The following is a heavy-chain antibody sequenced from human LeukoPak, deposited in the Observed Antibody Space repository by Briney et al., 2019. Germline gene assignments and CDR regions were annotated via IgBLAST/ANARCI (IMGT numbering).Heavy chain of an antibody. CDR2: IYYSGST. J-gene: IGHJ3*02. V-gene: IGHV4-59*08. Sequence: SEALSLTCTVSGGSISSYYWSWIRQPPGKGLEWIGYIYYSGSTNYNPSLKSRVTISVDTSKNQFSLKLSSVTAADTAVYYCASTSSRWSSAFDIWGQGTMVTVSS. CDR3: ASTSSRWSSAFDI. CDR1: GGSISSYY. D-gene: IGHD2-8*02.